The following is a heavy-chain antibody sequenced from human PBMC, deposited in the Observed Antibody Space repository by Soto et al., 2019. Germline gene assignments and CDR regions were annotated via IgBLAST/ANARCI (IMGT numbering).Heavy chain of an antibody. CDR2: IIPIDGTA. V-gene: IGHV1-69*06. CDR1: GYTFTSYA. D-gene: IGHD2-15*01. CDR3: ARDLYCSGGSCPT. Sequence: SGKVSCKASGYTFTSYAISWVRQAPGEGREWMGWIIPIDGTANYAQKFQGRVTITADKSTSTAYMELSSLRSEDTAVYYCARDLYCSGGSCPTWGQGTLVTVSS. J-gene: IGHJ5*02.